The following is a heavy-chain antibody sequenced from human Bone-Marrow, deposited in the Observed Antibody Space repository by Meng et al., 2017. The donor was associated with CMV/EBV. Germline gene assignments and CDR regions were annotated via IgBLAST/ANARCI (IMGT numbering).Heavy chain of an antibody. CDR2: ISSSSSTI. D-gene: IGHD3-3*01. CDR3: ARDAPTYYDFWSSPRYYYYGMDV. Sequence: GESLKISCAASGFTFSSYEMNWVRQAPGKGLEWVSYISSSSSTIYYADSVKGRFTISRDNAKNSLYLQMNSLRAEDTAVYYCARDAPTYYDFWSSPRYYYYGMDVWGQGTTVTVSS. J-gene: IGHJ6*02. V-gene: IGHV3-48*03. CDR1: GFTFSSYE.